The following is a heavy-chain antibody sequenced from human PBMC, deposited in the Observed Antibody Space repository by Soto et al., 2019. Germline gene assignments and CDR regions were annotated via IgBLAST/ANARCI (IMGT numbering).Heavy chain of an antibody. CDR1: GYTFTSYD. CDR2: MNPNSGNT. D-gene: IGHD3-3*01. Sequence: GASVKVSCKASGYTFTSYDINWVRQATGQGLEWMGWMNPNSGNTGYAQKFQGRVTMTRNTSISTAYMELSSLRSEDTTVYYCARGVTIFGVVPLDVWGKGTTVTVSS. J-gene: IGHJ6*04. CDR3: ARGVTIFGVVPLDV. V-gene: IGHV1-8*01.